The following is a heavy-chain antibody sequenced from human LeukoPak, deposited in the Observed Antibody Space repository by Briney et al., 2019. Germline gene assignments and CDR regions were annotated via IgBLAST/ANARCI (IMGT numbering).Heavy chain of an antibody. CDR2: IYPDGSQK. J-gene: IGHJ4*02. CDR3: ARLLGTSTTYDY. V-gene: IGHV3-7*01. D-gene: IGHD1-1*01. Sequence: PGGSLRLSCEASGFTFSAHWMSWVRQAPGKGLEWVASIYPDGSQKYYLDSVRGRFTISRDNTKNPLYLQMFSLGAEDTAVYYCARLLGTSTTYDYWGQGTLVTVSS. CDR1: GFTFSAHW.